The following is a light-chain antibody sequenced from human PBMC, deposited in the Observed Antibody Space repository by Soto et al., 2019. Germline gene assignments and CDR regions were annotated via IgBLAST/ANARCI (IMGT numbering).Light chain of an antibody. Sequence: EIVLTQSPGTLSLSPGERATLSCRASQSVNSNYLAWYQRKPGPAPRLLIYGASNRATDIPYRFSASGSGTDFTLTITRLEAEDFAVYYCQQYDSTPPTFGQGTKVEVK. CDR3: QQYDSTPPT. CDR2: GAS. J-gene: IGKJ1*01. V-gene: IGKV3-20*01. CDR1: QSVNSNY.